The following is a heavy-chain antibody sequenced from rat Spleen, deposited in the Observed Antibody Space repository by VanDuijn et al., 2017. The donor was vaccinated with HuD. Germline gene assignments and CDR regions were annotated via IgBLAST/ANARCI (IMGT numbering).Heavy chain of an antibody. CDR3: ARAGSAAISLGNWFAY. Sequence: QVQLKESGPGLVQPSQTLSLTCTVSGFSLSSYGVIWVRQPPGKGLEWMGVIWGNGNTNYNSPLKSRLSNSRDTSKSQVFLKMSSLQAEDTATHYGARAGSAAISLGNWFAYWGQGTLVTVSS. CDR1: GFSLSSYG. V-gene: IGHV2-13*01. CDR2: IWGNGNT. J-gene: IGHJ3*01. D-gene: IGHD1-2*01.